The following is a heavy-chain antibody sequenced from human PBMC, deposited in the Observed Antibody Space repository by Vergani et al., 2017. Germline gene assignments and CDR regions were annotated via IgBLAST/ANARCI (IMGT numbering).Heavy chain of an antibody. V-gene: IGHV3-23*01. CDR2: ISASGGST. J-gene: IGHJ4*02. Sequence: EVQLLESGGGLVQPGGSLRLSCAASGFTFSSYAMSWVRQAPGKGLEWVSAISASGGSTYYADSVKGRFTIARDNSKNTLYLQMNSLRAVDTAVYYCAKDGRQQLVRDYFDYGGQGTLVAVSS. CDR1: GFTFSSYA. D-gene: IGHD6-13*01. CDR3: AKDGRQQLVRDYFDY.